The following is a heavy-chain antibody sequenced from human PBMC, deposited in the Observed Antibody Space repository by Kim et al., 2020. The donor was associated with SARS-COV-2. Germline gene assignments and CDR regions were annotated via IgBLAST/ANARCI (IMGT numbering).Heavy chain of an antibody. CDR2: ISYDGSNK. D-gene: IGHD6-13*01. J-gene: IGHJ6*01. CDR1: GFTFSSYG. Sequence: GGSLRLSCAASGFTFSSYGMHWVRQAPGKGLEWVAVISYDGSNKYYADSVKGRFTISRDNSKNTLYLQMNSLRAEDTAVYYCAKGLPYSSSWFYYYYYG. CDR3: AKGLPYSSSWFYYYYYG. V-gene: IGHV3-30*18.